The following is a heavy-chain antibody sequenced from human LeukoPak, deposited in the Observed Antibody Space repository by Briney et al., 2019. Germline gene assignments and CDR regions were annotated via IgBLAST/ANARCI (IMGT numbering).Heavy chain of an antibody. CDR1: GYSFTSYW. CDR3: ARHTLRRLGESYNWFDP. CDR2: IYPGDSDT. V-gene: IGHV5-51*01. J-gene: IGHJ5*02. Sequence: GESLKISCKGSGYSFTSYWIGWVRQMPGKGLEWMGIIYPGDSDTRYSPSFQGQVTISADKSISTAYLQWSSLKASDTAMYYCARHTLRRLGESYNWFDPWGQGTLVTVSS. D-gene: IGHD3-10*01.